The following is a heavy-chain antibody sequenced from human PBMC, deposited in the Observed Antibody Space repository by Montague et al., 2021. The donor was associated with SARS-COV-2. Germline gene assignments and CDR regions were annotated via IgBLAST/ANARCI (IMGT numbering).Heavy chain of an antibody. CDR1: GSIFSTSW. D-gene: IGHD5-12*01. CDR3: ASGGRIYSAYTYFDF. Sequence: SLRLSCSASGSIFSTSWMSWVRQAPGNGLEWVANIREDGGEAYYANSVKGRFTISRDRKSLYLQMSSLRGEDTAIYYCASGGRIYSAYTYFDFWGQGTLVTVSS. J-gene: IGHJ4*02. CDR2: IREDGGEA. V-gene: IGHV3-7*03.